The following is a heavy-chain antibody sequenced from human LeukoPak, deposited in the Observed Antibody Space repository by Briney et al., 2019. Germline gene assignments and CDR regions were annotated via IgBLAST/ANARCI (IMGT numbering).Heavy chain of an antibody. CDR2: IWYEGSNK. Sequence: GGSLRLSCAASGFTFSSYGMHWVRQAPGKGLEWVAVIWYEGSNKYYADSVKGRFTISRDNSKNTPYLQMNSLRAEDTAVYYCARGRGYCSSTSCPMWMDYWGQGTLVTVSS. D-gene: IGHD2-2*01. CDR3: ARGRGYCSSTSCPMWMDY. V-gene: IGHV3-33*01. J-gene: IGHJ4*02. CDR1: GFTFSSYG.